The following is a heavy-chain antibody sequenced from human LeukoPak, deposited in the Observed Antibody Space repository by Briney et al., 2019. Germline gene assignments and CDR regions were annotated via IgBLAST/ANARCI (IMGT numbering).Heavy chain of an antibody. CDR1: GFPFSRFW. CDR2: INQDGSEK. V-gene: IGHV3-7*01. CDR3: TRPGGGFSLDS. J-gene: IGHJ5*01. Sequence: PGGSLRLPWAASGFPFSRFWMSWVRRAPGRGRGWVAYINQDGSEKYYVYSVKGRFTISRDNAKNSLYLQMNSLRAEDTAVYYCTRPGGGFSLDSWGQGTLVTVSS. D-gene: IGHD3-16*01.